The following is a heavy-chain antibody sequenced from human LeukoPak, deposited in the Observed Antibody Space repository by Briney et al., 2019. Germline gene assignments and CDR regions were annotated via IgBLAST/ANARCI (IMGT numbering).Heavy chain of an antibody. CDR3: QAEDCIRYFDWLLSPGTFDI. D-gene: IGHD3-9*01. CDR1: RFTFSSYD. J-gene: IGHJ3*02. CDR2: IGTAGDT. Sequence: VVSLRLSCAASRFTFSSYDMHWVRQATGKGLDWVSAIGTAGDTYYPGSVKGRFTISRENAKNSLYLQMNSLRAGDTAVYFCQAEDCIRYFDWLLSPGTFDIWGQGTMVTVSS. V-gene: IGHV3-13*01.